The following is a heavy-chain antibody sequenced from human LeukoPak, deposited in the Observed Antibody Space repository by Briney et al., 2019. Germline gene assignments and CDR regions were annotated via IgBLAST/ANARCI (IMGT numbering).Heavy chain of an antibody. V-gene: IGHV1-2*02. CDR3: ARIIYYYGSGSTSY. Sequence: ASVKVSCKASGYTFTGYYMHWVRQAPGQGLEWMGWINPNSGGTNYAQKFQGRVTMTRDTSISTAHMELSRLRSDDTAVYYCARIIYYYGSGSTSYWGQGTLVTVSS. J-gene: IGHJ4*02. D-gene: IGHD3-10*01. CDR1: GYTFTGYY. CDR2: INPNSGGT.